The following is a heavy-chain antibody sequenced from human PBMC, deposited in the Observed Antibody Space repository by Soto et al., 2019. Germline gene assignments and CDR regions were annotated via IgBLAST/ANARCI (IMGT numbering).Heavy chain of an antibody. J-gene: IGHJ3*02. Sequence: LRLSCSASGFTFSSYAMHWVRQAPGKGLEYVSAISSNGGSTYYADSVKGRFTISRDNSKNTLYLQMSSLRAEDTAVYYCVKDPLGYCSSTSCYADAFDIWGQGTMVTVSS. V-gene: IGHV3-64D*06. CDR2: ISSNGGST. CDR1: GFTFSSYA. D-gene: IGHD2-2*01. CDR3: VKDPLGYCSSTSCYADAFDI.